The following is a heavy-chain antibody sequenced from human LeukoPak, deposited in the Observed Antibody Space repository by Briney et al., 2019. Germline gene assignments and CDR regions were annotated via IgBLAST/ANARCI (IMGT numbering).Heavy chain of an antibody. CDR2: INSDGSST. CDR3: ASQQWLVSTFDI. Sequence: PGGSLRLSCAASGFTFSSYWMHWVRHAPGKGLVWVSRINSDGSSTSYADSVKGRFTISRDNVKNTLYLQMNSLRAEDTAVYYCASQQWLVSTFDIWGQGTMVTVSS. J-gene: IGHJ3*02. D-gene: IGHD6-19*01. V-gene: IGHV3-74*01. CDR1: GFTFSSYW.